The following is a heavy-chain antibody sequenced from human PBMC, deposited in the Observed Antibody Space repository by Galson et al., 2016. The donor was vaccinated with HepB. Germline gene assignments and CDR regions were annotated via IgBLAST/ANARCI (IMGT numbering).Heavy chain of an antibody. J-gene: IGHJ4*02. CDR1: TFSNYW. D-gene: IGHD3-22*01. CDR3: ARDSVFTLSKGVPFDH. Sequence: TFSNYWMHWVRQAPGKGLMWISRVNGDGTNIAYADSVKGRFTISRDNAKDTIYLEMNGLRAEDTAVYYCARDSVFTLSKGVPFDHWGQGTPVTVSS. CDR2: VNGDGTNI. V-gene: IGHV3-74*01.